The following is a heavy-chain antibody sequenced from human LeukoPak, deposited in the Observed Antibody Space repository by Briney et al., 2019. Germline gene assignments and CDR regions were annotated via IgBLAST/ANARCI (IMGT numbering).Heavy chain of an antibody. CDR1: GFTFSDHA. CDR3: AKVSWLGTLPSYHFDS. V-gene: IGHV3-23*01. CDR2: IRDTGTTT. D-gene: IGHD6-19*01. Sequence: GGSLRLSCAASGFTFSDHAMSWPPRPPGKGGEGVSEIRDTGTTTFYASSVKGRFTISRDNSKNTADLQMNSLRAEDTAVYYCAKVSWLGTLPSYHFDSWGQGTQVTVSS. J-gene: IGHJ4*02.